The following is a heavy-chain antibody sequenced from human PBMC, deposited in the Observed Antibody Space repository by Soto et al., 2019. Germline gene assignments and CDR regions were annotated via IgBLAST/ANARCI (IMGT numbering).Heavy chain of an antibody. V-gene: IGHV3-21*04. Sequence: PGGSLRLSCAASGFTFTSYSMNWVRQAPGKGLEWVSSISSSNNYIYYADSVKGRFTISRDNAKNSLYLQMNSLRAEDTAAYYCARVRSGSYFADFWGQGTLVTVSS. CDR1: GFTFTSYS. CDR2: ISSSNNYI. J-gene: IGHJ4*02. CDR3: ARVRSGSYFADF. D-gene: IGHD1-26*01.